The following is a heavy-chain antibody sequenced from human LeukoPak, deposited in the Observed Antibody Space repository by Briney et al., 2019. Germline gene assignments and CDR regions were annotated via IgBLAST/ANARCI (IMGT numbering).Heavy chain of an antibody. CDR3: ARRSVVTAINFDAFDF. Sequence: SETLSLTCAVYGGSFSGYYWSWIRQPPGKGLEWIGEINHSGSTNYNPSLKSRVTISVDTSKNQFSLKLSSVTAADTAVYYCARRSVVTAINFDAFDFWGQGIMVTVSS. CDR2: INHSGST. CDR1: GGSFSGYY. J-gene: IGHJ3*01. D-gene: IGHD2-21*02. V-gene: IGHV4-34*01.